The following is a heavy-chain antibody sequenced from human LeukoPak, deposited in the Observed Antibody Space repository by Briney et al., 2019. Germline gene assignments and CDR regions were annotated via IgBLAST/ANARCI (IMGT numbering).Heavy chain of an antibody. Sequence: ASVKVSCKASGYTFTSYDINWVRQATGQGLEWMGWMNPNSGNTGYAQKFQGRVTITRNTSISTAYMELSSLRSEDTAVYYCATSKTKPYDFWSGYPFDYWGQGTLVTVSS. D-gene: IGHD3-3*01. CDR2: MNPNSGNT. V-gene: IGHV1-8*03. CDR1: GYTFTSYD. J-gene: IGHJ4*02. CDR3: ATSKTKPYDFWSGYPFDY.